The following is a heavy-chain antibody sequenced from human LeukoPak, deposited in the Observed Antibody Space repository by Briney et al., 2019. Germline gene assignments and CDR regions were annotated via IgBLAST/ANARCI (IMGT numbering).Heavy chain of an antibody. CDR2: IGTYGGDT. CDR3: ARDLWNFYDDSGYNRDFDS. CDR1: TSR. J-gene: IGHJ5*01. V-gene: IGHV1-18*01. Sequence: VASVKVSCKATSRISWVRQAPGQGLKWMGWIGTYGGDTYYAQKFQGRITVTTDTSTSTVYMELRNLRSDDTAVYYCARDLWNFYDDSGYNRDFDSWGQGTLVTVSS. D-gene: IGHD3-22*01.